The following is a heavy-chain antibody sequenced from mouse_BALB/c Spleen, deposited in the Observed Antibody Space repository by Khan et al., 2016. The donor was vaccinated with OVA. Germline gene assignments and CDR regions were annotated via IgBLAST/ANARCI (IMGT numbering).Heavy chain of an antibody. Sequence: EVKLLESGPGLVKPSQSLSLTCTVTGYSITSDYAWNWIRQFPENKLEWMGYIRYSGNTKYNPSLKSRTSITRDTSKNQFFLQLNFVTIEDTATYYCARIQGGDFDYWGQGTTLTVSS. CDR3: ARIQGGDFDY. CDR2: IRYSGNT. D-gene: IGHD3-2*02. V-gene: IGHV3-2*02. J-gene: IGHJ2*01. CDR1: GYSITSDYA.